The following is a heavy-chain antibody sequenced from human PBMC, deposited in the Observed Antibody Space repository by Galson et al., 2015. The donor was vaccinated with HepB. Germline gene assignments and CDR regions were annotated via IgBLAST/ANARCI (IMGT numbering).Heavy chain of an antibody. D-gene: IGHD2-2*01. V-gene: IGHV4-31*03. CDR3: ASGEYQLGRFDY. J-gene: IGHJ4*02. Sequence: TLSLTCTVSGGSISSGGYYWSWIRQHPGRGLEWIGYIYYSGSTYYNPSLKSRVTISVDTSKNQFSLKLSSETAADTAVYYCASGEYQLGRFDYWGQGTLVTVSS. CDR1: GGSISSGGYY. CDR2: IYYSGST.